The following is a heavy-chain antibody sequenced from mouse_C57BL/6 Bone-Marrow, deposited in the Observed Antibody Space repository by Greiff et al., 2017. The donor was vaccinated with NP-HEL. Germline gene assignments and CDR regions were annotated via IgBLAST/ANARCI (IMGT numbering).Heavy chain of an antibody. CDR1: GFNIKDDY. CDR3: TLDIAY. V-gene: IGHV14-4*01. Sequence: VQLQQSGAELVRPGASVKLSCTASGFNIKDDYMHWVKQRPEQGLEWIGWIDPENGDTEYASKFQGKATITADTTSNTAYLQRRSLTSEDTAVDDGTLDIAYWGQGTLVTGSA. J-gene: IGHJ3*01. CDR2: IDPENGDT.